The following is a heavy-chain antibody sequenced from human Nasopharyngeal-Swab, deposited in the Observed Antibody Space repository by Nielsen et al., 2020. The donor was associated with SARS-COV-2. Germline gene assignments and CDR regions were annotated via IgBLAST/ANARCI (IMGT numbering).Heavy chain of an antibody. CDR2: INSDGSST. CDR3: ASVNEDSSGYPYYYYGMDV. D-gene: IGHD3-22*01. Sequence: VRQAPGKGLVWVSRINSDGSSTSYADSVKGRFTISRDNAKNTLYLQMNSLRAEDTAVYYCASVNEDSSGYPYYYYGMDVWGQGTPVTVSS. V-gene: IGHV3-74*01. J-gene: IGHJ6*02.